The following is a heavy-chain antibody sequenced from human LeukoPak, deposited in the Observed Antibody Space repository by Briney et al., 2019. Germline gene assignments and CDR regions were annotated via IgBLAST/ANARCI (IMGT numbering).Heavy chain of an antibody. CDR3: ARDLGSTYTF. CDR2: ISGSGGST. J-gene: IGHJ3*01. V-gene: IGHV3-23*01. Sequence: GGTLRLSCAASGFTFSSYGMSWVRQAPGKGLEWVSAISGSGGSTYYADSVQGRFTISRDNSKNTLYLQMNSLRDEDTAVYYCARDLGSTYTFWGQGTMVTVSS. CDR1: GFTFSSYG. D-gene: IGHD2-2*01.